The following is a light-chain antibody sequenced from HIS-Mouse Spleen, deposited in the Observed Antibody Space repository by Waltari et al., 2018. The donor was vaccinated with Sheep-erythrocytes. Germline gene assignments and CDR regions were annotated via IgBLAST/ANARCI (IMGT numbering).Light chain of an antibody. V-gene: IGKV4-1*01. CDR3: QQYYSTLT. Sequence: DIVMTQSPDSLAVSLGERATINCKSSQSVLYSSNNKNYLAWYQQKPGQPPKLHIYWASTRGSWVPDRFSGSGSGTEFTLTISSLQAEDVAVYYCQQYYSTLTFGGGTKVEIK. CDR1: QSVLYSSNNKNY. CDR2: WAS. J-gene: IGKJ4*01.